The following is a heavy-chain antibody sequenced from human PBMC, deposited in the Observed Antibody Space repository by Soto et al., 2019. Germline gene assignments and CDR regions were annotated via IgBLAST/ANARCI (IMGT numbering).Heavy chain of an antibody. CDR3: ARPRVGGTTEYFQH. CDR1: GGSFSSTV. CDR2: IIPVYGTA. D-gene: IGHD1-26*01. J-gene: IGHJ1*01. Sequence: QVQLVQSGAEVKKPGSSVKVSCKASGGSFSSTVINWVRQAPGQGLEWMGGIIPVYGTAKYAPKFQARVTITADEVTSTAYMELSSLRSEDTAFYYCARPRVGGTTEYFQHWCQGPLVSVSS. V-gene: IGHV1-69*01.